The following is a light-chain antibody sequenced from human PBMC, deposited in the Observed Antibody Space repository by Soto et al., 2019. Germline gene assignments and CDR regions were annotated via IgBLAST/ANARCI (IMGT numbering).Light chain of an antibody. V-gene: IGKV3-15*01. CDR1: QSVSTN. CDR2: GAS. J-gene: IGKJ5*01. Sequence: EIAMTQSPASLSVSPGERATLSCRASQSVSTNLAWYQQKPGQAPRLLMYGASTRAIGIPARFTGGGSGTAFTLTISSLQPEDLTFYYCQQYDNWPITFGQGTRLEIK. CDR3: QQYDNWPIT.